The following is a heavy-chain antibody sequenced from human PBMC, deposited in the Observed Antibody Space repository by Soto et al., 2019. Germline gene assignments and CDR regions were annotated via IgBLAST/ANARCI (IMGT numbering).Heavy chain of an antibody. Sequence: EVQLLESGGGLVQPGGSLRLSCGVSGFIFSTYAMSWVRQAPGKGLEWVSAISGSGNKTFYADSVKGRFTISRDNSKNTLHRHMSSLRVEDTAVYYCVSGVRLHLDLGGKGPLVTVSS. V-gene: IGHV3-23*01. J-gene: IGHJ5*02. D-gene: IGHD1-26*01. CDR1: GFIFSTYA. CDR3: VSGVRLHLDL. CDR2: ISGSGNKT.